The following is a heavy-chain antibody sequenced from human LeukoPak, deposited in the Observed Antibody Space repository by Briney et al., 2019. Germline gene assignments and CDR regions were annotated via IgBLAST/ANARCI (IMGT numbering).Heavy chain of an antibody. V-gene: IGHV1-69*04. J-gene: IGHJ4*02. Sequence: GASVKVSCKASGGTFSSYAISWVRQAPGQGLEWMGRIIPILGIANYAQKFQGRVTITADKSTSTAYMELSSLRSEDTAVYYCAREGCSGGSCYSDYWGQGTLVTVSS. CDR2: IIPILGIA. CDR3: AREGCSGGSCYSDY. D-gene: IGHD2-15*01. CDR1: GGTFSSYA.